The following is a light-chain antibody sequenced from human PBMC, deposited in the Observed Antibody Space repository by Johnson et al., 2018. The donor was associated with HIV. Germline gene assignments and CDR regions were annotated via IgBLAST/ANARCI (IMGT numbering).Light chain of an antibody. CDR3: GTWDSNLSANV. V-gene: IGLV1-51*02. CDR1: SSNIGKNH. Sequence: QSVLTQPPSVSAAPGQKVTISCSGSSSNIGKNHVSWYQQFPGTAPKLLVYEDDKRPSDIPDRFSGSKSGTSATLGITGLQPGDEADYYCGTWDSNLSANVFGTGTKVTVL. J-gene: IGLJ1*01. CDR2: EDD.